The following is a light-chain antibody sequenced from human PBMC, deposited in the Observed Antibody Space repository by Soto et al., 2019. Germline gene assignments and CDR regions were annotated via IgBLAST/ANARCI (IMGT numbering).Light chain of an antibody. Sequence: EIVLTQSPATLSLSPGERPTLSCRASQSVSSYLTWYQQKPGQAPRLLIYDASNRATGIPARFSGSGSGTDFTLTISSLEPEDFEVYCCQQRSNYRTFGQGTKVYI. CDR2: DAS. CDR1: QSVSSY. V-gene: IGKV3-11*01. J-gene: IGKJ1*01. CDR3: QQRSNYRT.